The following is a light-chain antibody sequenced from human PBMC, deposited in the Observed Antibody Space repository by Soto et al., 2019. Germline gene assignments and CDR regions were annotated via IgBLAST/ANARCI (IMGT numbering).Light chain of an antibody. V-gene: IGLV2-14*01. CDR1: SSDVGGYNY. CDR3: SSYASSRSSSTLVV. J-gene: IGLJ2*01. Sequence: QSALTQPASVSGPPGQSITISCTGTSSDVGGYNYVSWYQQHPGKAPKLMIYEVSNRPSGVSNRFSGSKSGNTASLTISGLQAEDEADYYCSSYASSRSSSTLVVFGGGTKLTVL. CDR2: EVS.